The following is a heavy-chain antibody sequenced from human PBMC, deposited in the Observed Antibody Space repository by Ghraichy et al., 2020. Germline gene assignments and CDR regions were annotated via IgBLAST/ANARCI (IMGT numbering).Heavy chain of an antibody. CDR3: ARPQILRFLEWSGGAFDAFDI. J-gene: IGHJ3*02. Sequence: GGSLRLSCAASGFTFSSYGMHWVRQAPGKGLEWVAVIWYDGSNKYYADSVKGRFTISRDNSKNTLYLQMNSLRAEDTAVYYCARPQILRFLEWSGGAFDAFDIWGQGTMVTVSS. V-gene: IGHV3-33*01. CDR1: GFTFSSYG. D-gene: IGHD3-3*01. CDR2: IWYDGSNK.